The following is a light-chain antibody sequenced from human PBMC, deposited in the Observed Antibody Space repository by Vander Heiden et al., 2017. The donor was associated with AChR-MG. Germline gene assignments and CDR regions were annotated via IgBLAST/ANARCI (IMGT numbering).Light chain of an antibody. V-gene: IGKV1-5*03. J-gene: IGKJ4*01. CDR1: QSISSW. Sequence: DIQMTQSPSTLAASVGDRVTSTCRARQSISSWLGWYQQKPGKAPKLLIDKASRLESGVPSRFSGSGSGTEFTLTISSLQPDDFATYYCQQDNSYLTFGGGTKVEIK. CDR2: KAS. CDR3: QQDNSYLT.